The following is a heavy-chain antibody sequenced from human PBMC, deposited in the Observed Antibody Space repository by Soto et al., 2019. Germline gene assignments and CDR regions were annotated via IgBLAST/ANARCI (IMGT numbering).Heavy chain of an antibody. CDR1: GFTFSSYA. CDR3: AKDRSRYYDSSGGDAFDI. D-gene: IGHD3-22*01. CDR2: ISGSGGST. J-gene: IGHJ3*02. Sequence: PGGSLRLSCAASGFTFSSYAMSWVRQAPGKGLEWVSAISGSGGSTYYAGSVKGRFTISRDNSKNTLYLQMNSLRAEDTAVYYCAKDRSRYYDSSGGDAFDIWGQGTMVTVSS. V-gene: IGHV3-23*01.